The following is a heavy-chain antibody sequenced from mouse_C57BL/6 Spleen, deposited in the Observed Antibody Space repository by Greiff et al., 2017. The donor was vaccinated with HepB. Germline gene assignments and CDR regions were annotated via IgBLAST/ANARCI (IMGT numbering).Heavy chain of an antibody. CDR2: IHPNSGST. V-gene: IGHV1-64*01. J-gene: IGHJ4*01. D-gene: IGHD2-4*01. Sequence: QVQLQQSGAELVKPGASVKLSCKASGYTFTSYWMHWVKQRPGQGLEWIGMIHPNSGSTNYNEKFKSKATLTVDKSSSTAYMQLSSLTSEDSAVYYWARRGDYDRDYAMDYWGQGTSVTVSS. CDR1: GYTFTSYW. CDR3: ARRGDYDRDYAMDY.